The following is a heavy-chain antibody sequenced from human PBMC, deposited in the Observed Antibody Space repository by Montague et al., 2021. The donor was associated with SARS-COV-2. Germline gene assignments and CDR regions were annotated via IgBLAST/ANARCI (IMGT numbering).Heavy chain of an antibody. CDR1: GFTFSNYG. V-gene: IGHV3-30*03. J-gene: IGHJ6*02. CDR3: ARDLGSYYGMDV. CDR2: ISYDGSNK. Sequence: SLRLSCAASGFTFSNYGMHWVRQAPGKGLEWVAVISYDGSNKYYADSVKGRFTISRDNSKNTLYLQMNSLRAEDTAVYYCARDLGSYYGMDVWGQGTTVTVSS.